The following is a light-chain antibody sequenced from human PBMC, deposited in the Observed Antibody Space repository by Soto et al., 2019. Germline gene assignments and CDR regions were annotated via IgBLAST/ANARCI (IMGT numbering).Light chain of an antibody. Sequence: DIPMTQSPSSLSASVGDRVTITCRASQNINTYLNWYQQTPGKVPKLLIYRTSTLQSGVPSRFSGSGSGTDFTLTISSLQPEDFGTYYCQQSYSTLLSFGGGTKVEIK. V-gene: IGKV1-39*01. J-gene: IGKJ4*01. CDR2: RTS. CDR3: QQSYSTLLS. CDR1: QNINTY.